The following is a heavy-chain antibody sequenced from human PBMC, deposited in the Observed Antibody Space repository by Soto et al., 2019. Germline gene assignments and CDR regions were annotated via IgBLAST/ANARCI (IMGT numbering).Heavy chain of an antibody. CDR1: GFTFSDSW. V-gene: IGHV3-7*01. J-gene: IGHJ5*02. CDR2: IKPDESEE. D-gene: IGHD4-4*01. CDR3: VRGGSNYAS. Sequence: EVQLVESGGGLVQPGGSLRLSCTASGFTFSDSWMTWVRQAPGKGLEWVARIKPDESEEKYADSVKGRFSISRDNAKNSMYLQMDSLRGADTAVYYCVRGGSNYASWGQGTLVTVSS.